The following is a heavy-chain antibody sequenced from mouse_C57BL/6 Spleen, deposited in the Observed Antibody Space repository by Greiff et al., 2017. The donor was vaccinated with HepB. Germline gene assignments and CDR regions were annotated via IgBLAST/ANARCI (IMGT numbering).Heavy chain of an antibody. V-gene: IGHV1-55*01. CDR3: ARHDYEAGYFDY. CDR2: IYPGSGST. Sequence: VQLQQPGAELVKPGASVKMSCKASGYTFTSYWITWVKQRPGQGLEWIGDIYPGSGSTNYNEKFKSKATLTVDTSSSTAYMQLSSLTSEDSAVYYCARHDYEAGYFDYCGQGTTLTVSS. D-gene: IGHD2-4*01. J-gene: IGHJ2*01. CDR1: GYTFTSYW.